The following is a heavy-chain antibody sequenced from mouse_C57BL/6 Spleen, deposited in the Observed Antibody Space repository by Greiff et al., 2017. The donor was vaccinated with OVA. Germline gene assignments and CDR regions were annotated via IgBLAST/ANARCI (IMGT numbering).Heavy chain of an antibody. CDR2: ISDGGSYT. Sequence: EVQLKESGGGLVKPGGSLKLSCAASGFTFSSYAMSWVRQTPEKRLEWVATISDGGSYTYYPDNVKGRFTISRDNAKNNLYLQMSHLKSEDTAMYYCARDRIYYDYVWYFDVWGTGTTVTVSS. CDR1: GFTFSSYA. D-gene: IGHD2-4*01. J-gene: IGHJ1*03. V-gene: IGHV5-4*01. CDR3: ARDRIYYDYVWYFDV.